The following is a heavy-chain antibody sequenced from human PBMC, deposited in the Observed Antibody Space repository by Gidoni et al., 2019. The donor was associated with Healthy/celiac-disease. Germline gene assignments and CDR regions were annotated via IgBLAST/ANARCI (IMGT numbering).Heavy chain of an antibody. CDR1: GGTFSSYA. V-gene: IGHV1-69*01. D-gene: IGHD7-27*01. CDR2: IIPIFGTA. J-gene: IGHJ1*01. Sequence: QVPLVQSGAEVTKPGSSVKVSCKASGGTFSSYAISWVRQAPGQGLEWMGGIIPIFGTANYAQKFQGRVTITADESTSTAYMELSSLRSEDTAVYYCASGQYDLGTEYFQHWGQGTLVTVSS. CDR3: ASGQYDLGTEYFQH.